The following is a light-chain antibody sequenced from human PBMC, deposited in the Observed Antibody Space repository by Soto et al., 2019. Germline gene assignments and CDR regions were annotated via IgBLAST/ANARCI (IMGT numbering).Light chain of an antibody. J-gene: IGLJ3*02. CDR3: QAYDSSLSGSV. Sequence: QSVLTQPPSVSGAPGQRVAISCTGSSSNIGAGSDVHWYQQFPGTAPKLLIYDNTYRPSGVPDRFSGSKSGTSASLAITGLQAEDEADYYCQAYDSSLSGSVFGGGTQLTVL. V-gene: IGLV1-40*01. CDR2: DNT. CDR1: SSNIGAGSD.